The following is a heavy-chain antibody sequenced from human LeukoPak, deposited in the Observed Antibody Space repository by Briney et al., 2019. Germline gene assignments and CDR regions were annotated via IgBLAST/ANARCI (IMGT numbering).Heavy chain of an antibody. Sequence: SLRLSCAASGFTFDDYAMHWVRQAPGKGLEWVSGISWSAGSIGYADSVKGRFTISRDNGKNSLYLQMNSLRAEDTALYYCAKTSGYYYHYGMDVWGQGTTVTVSS. V-gene: IGHV3-9*01. CDR1: GFTFDDYA. CDR2: ISWSAGSI. J-gene: IGHJ6*02. D-gene: IGHD6-6*01. CDR3: AKTSGYYYHYGMDV.